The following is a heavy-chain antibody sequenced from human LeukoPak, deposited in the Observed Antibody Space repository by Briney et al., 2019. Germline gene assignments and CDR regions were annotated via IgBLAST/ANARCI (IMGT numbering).Heavy chain of an antibody. D-gene: IGHD7-27*01. J-gene: IGHJ4*02. CDR3: AREVLLGRDYFDY. V-gene: IGHV4-61*02. CDR1: GGSISSGSYY. CDR2: IYASGRT. Sequence: SQTLSLTCTVSGGSISSGSYYWSWIRQPAGKGLEWIGRIYASGRTNYNPSFKSRVTISVDTSKNQFSLKLSSVTAADTAVYYCAREVLLGRDYFDYWGQGTLVTVSS.